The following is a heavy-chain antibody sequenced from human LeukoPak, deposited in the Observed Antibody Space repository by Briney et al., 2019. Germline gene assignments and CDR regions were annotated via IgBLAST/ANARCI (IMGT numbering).Heavy chain of an antibody. D-gene: IGHD6-19*01. CDR1: GFTFSSYG. CDR2: ISYDGSNK. CDR3: AKGFLSSGWIFDY. V-gene: IGHV3-30*18. J-gene: IGHJ4*02. Sequence: GGSLRLSCAASGFTFSSYGMHWVRQAPGKGLEWVAVISYDGSNKYYADSVKRRFTISRDNSKNTLYLQMNSLRAEDTAVYYCAKGFLSSGWIFDYWGQGTLVTVSS.